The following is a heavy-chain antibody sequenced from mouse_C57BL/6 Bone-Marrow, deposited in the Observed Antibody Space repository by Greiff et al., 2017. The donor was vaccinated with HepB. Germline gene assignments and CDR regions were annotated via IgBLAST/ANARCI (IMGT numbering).Heavy chain of an antibody. CDR2: IRNKANNHAA. J-gene: IGHJ1*03. D-gene: IGHD2-4*01. V-gene: IGHV6-6*01. Sequence: EVQGVESGGGLVQPGGSMKLSCAASGFTFSDAWMDWVRQSPEKGLEWVAEIRNKANNHAAYYAESVKGRFTISRDDSKSSVYLQMNSLRAEDTGIYYCTRPPIYYDYAWYFDVWGTGTTVTVSS. CDR1: GFTFSDAW. CDR3: TRPPIYYDYAWYFDV.